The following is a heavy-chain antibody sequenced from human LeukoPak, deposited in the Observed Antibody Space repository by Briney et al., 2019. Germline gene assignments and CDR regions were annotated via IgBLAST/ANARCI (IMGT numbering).Heavy chain of an antibody. CDR1: GFTFSSYA. J-gene: IGHJ4*02. V-gene: IGHV3-23*01. CDR3: VTSGSLRLGELSPIDF. Sequence: PGGSLRLSCAASGFTFSSYAMSWVRQAPGKGLEWVSGISASGGATYYADSVRGRFTVSRDNSKNTLGLQMDSLRAEDTALYYCVTSGSLRLGELSPIDFWGQGTLVTVSS. D-gene: IGHD3-16*02. CDR2: ISASGGAT.